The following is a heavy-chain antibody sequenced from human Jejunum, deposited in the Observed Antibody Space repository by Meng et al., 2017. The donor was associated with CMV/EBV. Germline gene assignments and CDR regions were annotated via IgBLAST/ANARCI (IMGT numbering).Heavy chain of an antibody. J-gene: IGHJ6*02. CDR1: GGSISIYY. D-gene: IGHD5-18*01. CDR3: ARGGEGYIDYYGMDV. Sequence: GGSISIYYWSWIRQTPGKGLEWIGYIYYSGSTNYNPSLKSRVTISVDTSKNQFSLKLNSVTTADTAVYYCARGGEGYIDYYGMDVWGQGTTVTVSS. CDR2: IYYSGST. V-gene: IGHV4-59*01.